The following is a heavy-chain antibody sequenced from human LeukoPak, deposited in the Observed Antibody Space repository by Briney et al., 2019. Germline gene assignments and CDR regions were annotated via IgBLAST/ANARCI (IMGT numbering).Heavy chain of an antibody. Sequence: PSETLSLTCAVYGGSFSGYYWSWIRQPAGKGLEWIGRIYISGSTNYNPSRKSRVTMSVGTSKNQFSLKLGYVTAADTAVYYCAREGTGFWSGYGAFDIWGQGTMVTVSS. D-gene: IGHD3-3*01. J-gene: IGHJ3*02. CDR1: GGSFSGYY. CDR2: IYISGST. V-gene: IGHV4-4*07. CDR3: AREGTGFWSGYGAFDI.